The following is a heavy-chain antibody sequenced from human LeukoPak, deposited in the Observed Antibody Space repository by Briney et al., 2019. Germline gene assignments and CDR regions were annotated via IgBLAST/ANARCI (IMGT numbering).Heavy chain of an antibody. J-gene: IGHJ4*02. Sequence: GGSLTLSCAASGFTLSLKYMSWVRQAPGKGLEWVGFIRHDGSIKNYADSVKGRSTISRDNSKNTLYLQMNSLRAEDTAVYYCAKDSLADIDYWGQGTLVTVSS. CDR3: AKDSLADIDY. CDR2: IRHDGSIK. D-gene: IGHD3-16*01. CDR1: GFTLSLKY. V-gene: IGHV3-30*02.